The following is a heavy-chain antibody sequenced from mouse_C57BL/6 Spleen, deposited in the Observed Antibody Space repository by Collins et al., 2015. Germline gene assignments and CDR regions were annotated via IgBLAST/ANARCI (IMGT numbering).Heavy chain of an antibody. V-gene: IGHV1-69*02. CDR3: TRDYSSNFLFFDF. Sequence: VQLQQPGAELVRPGASVKLSCKASGYTFTNYWINWVKQRPGQGLEWTGNIYPSDSYTNYNQNFKDKATLTVDKSSSTAFMQLSSPTSEDSAVYFCTRDYSSNFLFFDFWGQGTTLTVSS. J-gene: IGHJ2*01. CDR2: IYPSDSYT. D-gene: IGHD1-1*01. CDR1: GYTFTNYW.